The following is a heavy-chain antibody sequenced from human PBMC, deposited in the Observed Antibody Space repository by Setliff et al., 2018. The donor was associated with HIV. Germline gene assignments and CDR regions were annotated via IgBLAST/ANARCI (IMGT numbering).Heavy chain of an antibody. D-gene: IGHD1-20*01. CDR2: IYQSGST. CDR1: GYSISSGYY. Sequence: SETLSLTCTVSGYSISSGYYWGWIRQPPGKGLVWIGSIYQSGSTYYNTPLKSRVTISVDTSKNQFSLKLSSVTAADTAVYYCARDSITGTTPALDYWGQGTLVTVSS. CDR3: ARDSITGTTPALDY. V-gene: IGHV4-38-2*02. J-gene: IGHJ4*02.